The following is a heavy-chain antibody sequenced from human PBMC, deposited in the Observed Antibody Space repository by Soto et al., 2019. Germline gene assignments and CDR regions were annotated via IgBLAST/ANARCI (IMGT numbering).Heavy chain of an antibody. CDR2: IYHSGST. V-gene: IGHV4-30-2*01. Sequence: QLQLQESGSGLVKPSQTLSLTCAVSGGSISSGGYSWGWIRQPPGKGLEWIGYIYHSGSTCYNPSLKSRVTISVDRSKNQFSLKLSSVTAADTAVYYCARGPRNTYWGQGTLVTVSS. CDR1: GGSISSGGYS. J-gene: IGHJ4*02. CDR3: ARGPRNTY.